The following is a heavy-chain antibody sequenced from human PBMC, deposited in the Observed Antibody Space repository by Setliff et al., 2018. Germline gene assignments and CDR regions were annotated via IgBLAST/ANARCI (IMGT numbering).Heavy chain of an antibody. J-gene: IGHJ3*02. D-gene: IGHD5-12*01. CDR3: ARRKGVATDAFDI. CDR2: FYYSGMT. CDR1: GGSISTNSYY. Sequence: KASETLSLTCTVSGGSISTNSYYWGWIRQPPGKGLEWIGSFYYSGMTPYNPSLKNRVTISVDTSKNQLSLKMTSVTAADTAVYYCARRKGVATDAFDIWGQGTMVTVSS. V-gene: IGHV4-39*01.